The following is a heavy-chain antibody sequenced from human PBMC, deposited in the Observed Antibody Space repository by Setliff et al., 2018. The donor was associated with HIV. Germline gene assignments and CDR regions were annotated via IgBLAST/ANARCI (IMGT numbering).Heavy chain of an antibody. D-gene: IGHD3-22*01. Sequence: SETLSLTCTVSGGSISSSSYYWGWIRQPPGKGLEWIGRIYYSGSTYYNPSLKSRVTISVDTSKNQFSLKLCTVTAADTAVYFCASAPISFYDGSGYLKYWGQGSQVTGSS. J-gene: IGHJ4*01. V-gene: IGHV4-39*07. CDR1: GGSISSSSYY. CDR2: IYYSGST. CDR3: ASAPISFYDGSGYLKY.